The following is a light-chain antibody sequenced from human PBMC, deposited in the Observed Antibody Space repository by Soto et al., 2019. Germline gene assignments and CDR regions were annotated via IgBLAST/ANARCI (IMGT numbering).Light chain of an antibody. J-gene: IGKJ1*01. CDR3: QQSYRNPRT. V-gene: IGKV1-39*01. Sequence: DIQMTQSPSFLSASAGDRDTILCGASQSISNFIHWYQQKPGKAPKLLIYAASKLESGVPSRFGGSGSGTDFTLTISSLQPEDCATYYCQQSYRNPRTFGLGTRVEIK. CDR2: AAS. CDR1: QSISNF.